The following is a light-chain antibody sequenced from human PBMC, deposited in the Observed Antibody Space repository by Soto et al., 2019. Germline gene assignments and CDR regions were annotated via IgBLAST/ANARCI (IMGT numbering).Light chain of an antibody. CDR2: KDK. Sequence: SYELTQPPSVSVSPGQTARIACSGDALPKQYAYWYQQKPGQAPVLLIYKDKERPSVIPEGFSGSSSGTTVTLTIGGVQAEDGADYYCQSSDRGDTYWVFGGGTKLTVL. CDR3: QSSDRGDTYWV. J-gene: IGLJ3*02. CDR1: ALPKQY. V-gene: IGLV3-25*02.